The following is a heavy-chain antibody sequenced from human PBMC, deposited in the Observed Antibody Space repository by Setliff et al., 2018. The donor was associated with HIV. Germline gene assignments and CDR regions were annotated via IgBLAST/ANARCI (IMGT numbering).Heavy chain of an antibody. D-gene: IGHD1-1*01. J-gene: IGHJ3*02. Sequence: SETLSLTCAVSGYSISSGYYWGWIRQPPGKGLEWIGSMYHSGSTYYDPSLKSRLTISVDTSKNQFSLKLSSVTAADTAVYYCARPFTTGIDAFDIWGQGTMVTVSS. CDR3: ARPFTTGIDAFDI. V-gene: IGHV4-38-2*01. CDR1: GYSISSGYY. CDR2: MYHSGST.